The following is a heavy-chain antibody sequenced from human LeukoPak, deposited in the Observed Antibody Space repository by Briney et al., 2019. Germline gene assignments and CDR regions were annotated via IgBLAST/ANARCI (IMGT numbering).Heavy chain of an antibody. Sequence: PSETLSLTCSVSGGSISSYYWSWLRQPPGKGLEWIGYIYYSGSTNYNPSLKSRVTISVDTSKNQFSLKLSSVTAADTAVYYCARLGPTTVTTFLDYWGQGTLVTVSS. J-gene: IGHJ4*02. V-gene: IGHV4-59*08. CDR3: ARLGPTTVTTFLDY. CDR1: GGSISSYY. D-gene: IGHD4-11*01. CDR2: IYYSGST.